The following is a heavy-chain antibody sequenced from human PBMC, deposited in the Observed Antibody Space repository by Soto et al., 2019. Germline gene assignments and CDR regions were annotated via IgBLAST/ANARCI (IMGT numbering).Heavy chain of an antibody. Sequence: ASVKVSCKASGFTFTSSAVQWVRQARGQRLEWIGWIVVGSGNTNYAQKFQERVTITRDMSTSTAYMELSSLRSEDTAVYYCAADRDGISHTCEYYYYGMYVCGQGTTVPVSS. CDR1: GFTFTSSA. CDR3: AADRDGISHTCEYYYYGMYV. J-gene: IGHJ6*02. CDR2: IVVGSGNT. V-gene: IGHV1-58*01.